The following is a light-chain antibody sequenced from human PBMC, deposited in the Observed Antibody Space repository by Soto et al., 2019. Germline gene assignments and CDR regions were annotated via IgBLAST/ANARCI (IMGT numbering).Light chain of an antibody. J-gene: IGLJ1*01. CDR3: SSYAGRNNFYG. CDR2: EVT. V-gene: IGLV2-8*01. Sequence: QSVLTQPPSASGSPGQSITISCTGASSDVGGYNFVSWYQQHPGKAPKLIIYEVTKRPSGVPDRFSGSKSGSTASLTVSGLQAEDEADYYCSSYAGRNNFYGFGTGTKVTVL. CDR1: SSDVGGYNF.